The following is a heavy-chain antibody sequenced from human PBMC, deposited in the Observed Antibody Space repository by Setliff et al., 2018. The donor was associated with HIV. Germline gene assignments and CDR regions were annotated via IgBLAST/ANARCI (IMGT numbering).Heavy chain of an antibody. V-gene: IGHV4-61*09. CDR2: IYTSGST. D-gene: IGHD2-2*01. CDR3: ATFLPRGYYFDY. J-gene: IGHJ4*02. CDR1: GGSISSGSYY. Sequence: ASETLSLTCTVSGGSISSGSYYWSWIRQPAGKGLEWIGHIYTSGSTNYNPSLKSRVTISVDTSKNQFSLKLSSVTAADTAVYYCATFLPRGYYFDYWGQGTLVTVSS.